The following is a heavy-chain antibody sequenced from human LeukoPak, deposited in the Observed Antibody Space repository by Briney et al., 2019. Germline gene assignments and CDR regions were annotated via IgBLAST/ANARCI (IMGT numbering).Heavy chain of an antibody. CDR2: IYYSGST. J-gene: IGHJ6*03. Sequence: PSETLSLTCTVSGGSISSYYWSWIRQPPGKGLEWIEYIYYSGSTNYNPSLKSRVTISVDTSKNQFSLKLSSVTAADTAVYYCARDSSGWSGGYYYYYMDVWGKGTTVTVSS. CDR1: GGSISSYY. CDR3: ARDSSGWSGGYYYYYMDV. V-gene: IGHV4-59*01. D-gene: IGHD6-19*01.